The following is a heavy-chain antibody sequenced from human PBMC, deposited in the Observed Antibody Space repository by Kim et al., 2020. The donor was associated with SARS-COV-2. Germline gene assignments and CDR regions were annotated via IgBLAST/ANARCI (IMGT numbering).Heavy chain of an antibody. Sequence: SETLSLTCTVSGGSISSSSYYWSWIRQPPGKGLEWIGSIYYSGSTYYNPSRKIRVTISVDTSKNQFSLKLSSVTAADTAVYYCARGDWGSYRNIGKPFDYWGQGTLVTVSS. CDR2: IYYSGST. D-gene: IGHD3-16*02. J-gene: IGHJ4*02. CDR1: GGSISSSSYY. CDR3: ARGDWGSYRNIGKPFDY. V-gene: IGHV4-39*07.